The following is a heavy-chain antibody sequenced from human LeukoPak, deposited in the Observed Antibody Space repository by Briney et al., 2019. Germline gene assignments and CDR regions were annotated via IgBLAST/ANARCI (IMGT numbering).Heavy chain of an antibody. D-gene: IGHD4-23*01. CDR2: IKQDGSQK. Sequence: GGSLRLSCAASGFTFSNYWMSWVRQAPGKGLEWVANIKQDGSQKYYVDSVRGRFTISRDNAKNSLYLQMNSLRAEDTAVYYCASDYGGNWGDFDYWGQGTLVTVSS. V-gene: IGHV3-7*01. J-gene: IGHJ4*02. CDR3: ASDYGGNWGDFDY. CDR1: GFTFSNYW.